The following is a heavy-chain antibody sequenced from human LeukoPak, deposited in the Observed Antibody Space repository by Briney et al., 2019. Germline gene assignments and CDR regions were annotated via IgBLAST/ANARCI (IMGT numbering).Heavy chain of an antibody. J-gene: IGHJ4*02. Sequence: SVKVSCKASGGTFSSYAISWVRQAPGQGLEWMGRIIPIFGTANYAQKFQGRVTITTDESTSTAYMELSSMRSENTVVYYCEIETARGSSGWYCYWGQGTLVTVSS. CDR1: GGTFSSYA. D-gene: IGHD6-19*01. V-gene: IGHV1-69*05. CDR2: IIPIFGTA. CDR3: EIETARGSSGWYCY.